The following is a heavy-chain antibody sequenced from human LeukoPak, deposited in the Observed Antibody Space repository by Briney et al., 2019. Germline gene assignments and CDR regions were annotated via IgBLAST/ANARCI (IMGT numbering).Heavy chain of an antibody. CDR3: AREGYYYFDY. CDR2: INQDGSER. D-gene: IGHD3-22*01. V-gene: IGHV3-7*01. J-gene: IGHJ4*02. Sequence: GGSLRLSCAASGVKFNKARMSWVRQAPGKGLEWVANINQDGSERYYVDSVKGRFTMSRDNAKNSLFLQMNSLRAEDTAFYYCAREGYYYFDYWGQGSLVTVSS. CDR1: GVKFNKAR.